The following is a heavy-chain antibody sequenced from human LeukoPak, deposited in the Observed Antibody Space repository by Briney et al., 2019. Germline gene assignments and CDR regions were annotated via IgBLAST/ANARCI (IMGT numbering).Heavy chain of an antibody. V-gene: IGHV4-38-2*02. J-gene: IGHJ4*02. CDR2: IYHSGST. CDR3: ARTITGTWDY. Sequence: SETLSLTCTVSGYSISSGYYWGWIRQPPGKGLEWIGSIYHSGSTYYNPSLKSRVTISVDTSKNQFSLKLSSVTAADTAVCYCARTITGTWDYWGQGTLVTVSS. CDR1: GYSISSGYY. D-gene: IGHD1-20*01.